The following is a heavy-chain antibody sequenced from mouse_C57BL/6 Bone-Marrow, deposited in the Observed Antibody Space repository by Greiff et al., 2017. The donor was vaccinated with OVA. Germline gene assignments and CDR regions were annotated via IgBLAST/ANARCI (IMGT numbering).Heavy chain of an antibody. J-gene: IGHJ1*03. CDR3: ARHRGTTVDWYFDV. D-gene: IGHD1-1*01. Sequence: VKLVESGPGLVAPSQSLSITCTVSGFSLTSYGVHWVRQPPGKGLEWLVVIWSDGSTTYNSALNSRLSISKDNSKSQVFLKMNSLQTDDTAMYYCARHRGTTVDWYFDVWGTGTTVTVSS. CDR2: IWSDGST. CDR1: GFSLTSYG. V-gene: IGHV2-6-1*01.